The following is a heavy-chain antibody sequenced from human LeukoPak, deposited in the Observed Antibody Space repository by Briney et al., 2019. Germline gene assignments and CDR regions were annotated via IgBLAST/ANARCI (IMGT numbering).Heavy chain of an antibody. J-gene: IGHJ4*02. CDR3: ARTALAYCGGDCYLGY. V-gene: IGHV3-30*03. CDR2: ISYDGSNK. D-gene: IGHD2-21*02. CDR1: GFTFSSYG. Sequence: GGSLRLPCAASGFTFSSYGMHWVRQAPGKGLEWVAVISYDGSNKYYADSVKGRFTISRDNSKNTLYLQMNSLRAEDTAVYYCARTALAYCGGDCYLGYWGQGTLVTVSS.